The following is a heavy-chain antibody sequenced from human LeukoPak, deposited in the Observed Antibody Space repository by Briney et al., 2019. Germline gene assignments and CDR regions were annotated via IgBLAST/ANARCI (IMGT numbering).Heavy chain of an antibody. CDR2: IYYSGST. CDR1: GGSISGGGYF. J-gene: IGHJ3*02. V-gene: IGHV4-31*03. CDR3: ASSITIFGVATDAFDI. Sequence: SETLSLTCTVSGGSISGGGYFWSWIRQHPGKGLEWIGYIYYSGSTYYNPSLKSRVTISVDTSKNQFSLKLSSVTAADTAVYYCASSITIFGVATDAFDIWGQGTMVTVSS. D-gene: IGHD3-3*01.